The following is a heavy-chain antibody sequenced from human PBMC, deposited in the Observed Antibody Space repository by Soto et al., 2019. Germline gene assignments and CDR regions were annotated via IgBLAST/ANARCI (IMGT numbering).Heavy chain of an antibody. CDR1: GFTFSSYA. V-gene: IGHV3-30-3*01. CDR3: ARVRGPDESWVN. D-gene: IGHD3-10*01. J-gene: IGHJ4*02. CDR2: ISYDGSNK. Sequence: QVQLVESGGGVVQPGRSLRLSCAASGFTFSSYAMHWVRQAPGKGLEWVAVISYDGSNKYYADSVKGRFTISRDNSKNTLYLQMNSLRAEDTAVYYCARVRGPDESWVNWGQGTLVTVSS.